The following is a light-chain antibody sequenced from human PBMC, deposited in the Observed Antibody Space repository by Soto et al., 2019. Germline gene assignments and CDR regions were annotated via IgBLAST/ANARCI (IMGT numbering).Light chain of an antibody. Sequence: QSVLTQPASVSASPGQSISISCTGTSNDVGAFDYVSWYQQHPGKAPKLMIYEGSRRPSGVSNRFSGSTSDNTASLTISGLQAEDEADYYCCSYAGSTNFVLFGGGTKLTVL. CDR3: CSYAGSTNFVL. V-gene: IGLV2-23*01. CDR2: EGS. CDR1: SNDVGAFDY. J-gene: IGLJ3*02.